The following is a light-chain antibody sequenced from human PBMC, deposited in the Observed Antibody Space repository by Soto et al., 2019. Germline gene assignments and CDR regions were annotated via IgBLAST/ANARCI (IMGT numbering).Light chain of an antibody. CDR1: NIGSKN. J-gene: IGLJ2*01. V-gene: IGLV3-9*01. Sequence: SYELTQPLSVSVALGQTARITCEGDNIGSKNVHWYQQKPGQAPVLVIYRDFNRPSGIPERFSGSNSGNTATLTISRAQAGDGADFFLQVYHSSTRVIFGGGTKLTVL. CDR2: RDF. CDR3: QVYHSSTRVI.